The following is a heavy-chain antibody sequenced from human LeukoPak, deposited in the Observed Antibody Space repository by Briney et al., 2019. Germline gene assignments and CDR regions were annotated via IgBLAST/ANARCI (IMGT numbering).Heavy chain of an antibody. V-gene: IGHV4-39*07. D-gene: IGHD6-13*01. CDR3: ARVSSSWPHYYFDY. J-gene: IGHJ4*02. Sequence: SETLSLTCTVSGGSISSSSYYWGGIRQPPGKGLEWIGSIYYSGSTYYNPSLKSRVTISVDTSKNQFSLKLSSVTAADTAVYYCARVSSSWPHYYFDYWGQGTRVTASS. CDR1: GGSISSSSYY. CDR2: IYYSGST.